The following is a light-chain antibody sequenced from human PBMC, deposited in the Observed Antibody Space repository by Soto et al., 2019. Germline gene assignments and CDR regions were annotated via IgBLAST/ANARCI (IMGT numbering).Light chain of an antibody. CDR2: GAS. V-gene: IGKV3-15*01. Sequence: EIVMTQSPATLSVSPGERATLSCRASQSVRSNLAWYQHKTGQAPRLLIYGASTRATGIPARFSGSGSGTDFTLTISSLQLEDFATYYCQQNYSTPLAFGGGTKVDIK. CDR3: QQNYSTPLA. J-gene: IGKJ4*01. CDR1: QSVRSN.